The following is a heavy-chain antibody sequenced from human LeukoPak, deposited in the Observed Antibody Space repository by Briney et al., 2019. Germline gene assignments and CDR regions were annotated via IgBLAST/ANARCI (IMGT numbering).Heavy chain of an antibody. D-gene: IGHD6-13*01. CDR1: GGSISSYY. CDR2: ISGSGDST. V-gene: IGHV3-23*01. Sequence: HPLDPLSLTCTVSGGSISSYYWSWVRQAPGKGLEWVSGISGSGDSTHYVDSVKGRFTISRDNSKNTVYLQMNSLRAEDTAVYYCAKDRRWSSSWELFDSWGQGTLVAVSS. CDR3: AKDRRWSSSWELFDS. J-gene: IGHJ4*02.